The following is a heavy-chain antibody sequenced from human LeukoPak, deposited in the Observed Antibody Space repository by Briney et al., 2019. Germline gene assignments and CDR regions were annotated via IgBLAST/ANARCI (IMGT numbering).Heavy chain of an antibody. CDR1: GDSISSSSYY. V-gene: IGHV4-39*01. CDR3: ARVDLYSSSWRASNWFDP. D-gene: IGHD6-13*01. J-gene: IGHJ5*02. CDR2: IYYSGST. Sequence: SETLSLTCTVSGDSISSSSYYWVWLRQPPGKGLEWIATIYYSGSTYYNPSLKSRVTISVDTSKNQFSLKLSSVTAADTAVYYCARVDLYSSSWRASNWFDPWGQGTLVTVSS.